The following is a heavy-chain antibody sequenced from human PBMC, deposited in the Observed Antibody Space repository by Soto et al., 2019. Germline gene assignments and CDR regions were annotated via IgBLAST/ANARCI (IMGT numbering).Heavy chain of an antibody. V-gene: IGHV1-69*06. CDR3: ARGLECRGYCLDKPTWFGP. J-gene: IGHJ5*02. CDR2: IIPIFGTP. CDR1: GGTFSTYT. Sequence: SVKVSCKASGGTFSTYTFSWVRQAPGQGLEWMGRIIPIFGTPYYAQKFQGRVTITADKSTSTVYMELSSLGSDDTAVYFCARGLECRGYCLDKPTWFGPWGQGTLVTVS. D-gene: IGHD2-15*01.